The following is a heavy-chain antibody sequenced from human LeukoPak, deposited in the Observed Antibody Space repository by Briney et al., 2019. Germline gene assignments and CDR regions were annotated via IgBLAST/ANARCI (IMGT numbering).Heavy chain of an antibody. CDR1: GYTFSTYW. Sequence: GDSLKISCQGSGYTFSTYWIGWVRQMPGKGLEWMGIIYPGDLDIRYSPSFQGQVTISADKSINTAYLQWASLTASDTGIYYCARRGGSLKYFDYWGQGTLVTVSS. D-gene: IGHD1-26*01. CDR2: IYPGDLDI. V-gene: IGHV5-51*01. J-gene: IGHJ4*02. CDR3: ARRGGSLKYFDY.